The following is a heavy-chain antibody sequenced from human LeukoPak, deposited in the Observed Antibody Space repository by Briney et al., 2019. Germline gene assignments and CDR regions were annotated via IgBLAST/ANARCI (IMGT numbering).Heavy chain of an antibody. Sequence: PGGSLRLYCAASGFIFKDYGMHWVRQAPGKGLEWVAVISYDGTRQFYADSVKGRFAISRDNSNNTVYLQMNSLRPEDTAVYYCAKRDAVTVTAAWDYLDYWGQGILVTVSS. J-gene: IGHJ4*02. CDR1: GFIFKDYG. V-gene: IGHV3-30*18. CDR2: ISYDGTRQ. D-gene: IGHD6-19*01. CDR3: AKRDAVTVTAAWDYLDY.